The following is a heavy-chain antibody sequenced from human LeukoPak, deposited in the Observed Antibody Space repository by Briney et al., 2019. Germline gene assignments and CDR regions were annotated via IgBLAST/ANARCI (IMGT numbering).Heavy chain of an antibody. V-gene: IGHV3-30*04. D-gene: IGHD5-18*01. CDR1: GFTFSSYA. CDR2: ISYDGSNK. Sequence: GRSLRLSCAASGFTFSSYAMHWVRQAPGKGLEWVAVISYDGSNKYYVDSVRGRFTISRDNSKNTLYLQMNSLRAEDTAVYYCASVWNSYGHDYWGQGTLVTVSS. J-gene: IGHJ4*02. CDR3: ASVWNSYGHDY.